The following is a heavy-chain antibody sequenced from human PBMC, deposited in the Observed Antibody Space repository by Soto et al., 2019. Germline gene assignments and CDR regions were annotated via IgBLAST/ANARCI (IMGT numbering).Heavy chain of an antibody. V-gene: IGHV3-7*01. D-gene: IGHD3-16*01. Sequence: EVQLVESGGGLVQPGGSLRLSCAAPGFTFSTYWMTWVRQPPGKGLEWVANMDQDGSETYYVDSVRGRFTVSRDNAKKSLYFQMRSLRDENTAVYYCVCGGNFFIYWGQGTLVTVSP. CDR3: VCGGNFFIY. J-gene: IGHJ4*02. CDR2: MDQDGSET. CDR1: GFTFSTYW.